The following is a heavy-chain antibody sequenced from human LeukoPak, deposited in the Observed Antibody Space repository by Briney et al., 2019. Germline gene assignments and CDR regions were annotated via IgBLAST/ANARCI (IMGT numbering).Heavy chain of an antibody. Sequence: GASVKVSCKASGYTFTSYYMHWVRQAPGEGLEWMGIINPSGGSTTYAQKFQGRVTMTRDMSTSTVYMDLSSLRSEDTAVYYCASSIAAAGNMLGAFDIWGQGTMVTVSS. D-gene: IGHD6-13*01. CDR3: ASSIAAAGNMLGAFDI. CDR2: INPSGGST. CDR1: GYTFTSYY. V-gene: IGHV1-46*01. J-gene: IGHJ3*02.